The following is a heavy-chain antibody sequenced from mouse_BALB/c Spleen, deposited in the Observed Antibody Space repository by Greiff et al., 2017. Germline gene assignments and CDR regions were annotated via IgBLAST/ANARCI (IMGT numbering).Heavy chain of an antibody. CDR3: ARGYGNYGFAWFAY. CDR2: ISSGSSTI. CDR1: GFTFSSFG. J-gene: IGHJ3*01. V-gene: IGHV5-17*02. D-gene: IGHD2-10*02. Sequence: EVHLVESGGGLVQPGGSRKLSCAASGFTFSSFGMHWVRQAPEKGLEWVAYISSGSSTIYYADTVKGRFTISRDNPKNTLFLQMTSLRSEDTAMYYCARGYGNYGFAWFAYWGQGTLVTVSA.